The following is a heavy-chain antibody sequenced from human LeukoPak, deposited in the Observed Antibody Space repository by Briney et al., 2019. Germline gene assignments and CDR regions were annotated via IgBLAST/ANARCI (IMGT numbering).Heavy chain of an antibody. CDR1: GFTFSDYY. V-gene: IGHV3-11*01. CDR3: ARLLLARFNYYYYMDV. D-gene: IGHD3-3*01. J-gene: IGHJ6*03. Sequence: PGGSLRLSCAASGFTFSDYYMSWIRQAPGKGLEWVSYISSSGSTIYYADSVKGRFTISRDNAKNSLYLQMNSLRAEDTAVYYCARLLLARFNYYYYMDVWGKGTTVTISS. CDR2: ISSSGSTI.